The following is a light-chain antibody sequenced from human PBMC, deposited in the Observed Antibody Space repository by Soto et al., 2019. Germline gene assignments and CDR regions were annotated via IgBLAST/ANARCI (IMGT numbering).Light chain of an antibody. J-gene: IGKJ2*01. Sequence: ELVMTQSPASLSVSPGERATLSCRATQSVSTDLAWYQQKPGQAPRLLIYGASTRATDIAARFSGSGSGTEFTLTISSLQSEDFAVYYCHQYNKWPPTFGQVTKLEIK. V-gene: IGKV3-15*01. CDR2: GAS. CDR3: HQYNKWPPT. CDR1: QSVSTD.